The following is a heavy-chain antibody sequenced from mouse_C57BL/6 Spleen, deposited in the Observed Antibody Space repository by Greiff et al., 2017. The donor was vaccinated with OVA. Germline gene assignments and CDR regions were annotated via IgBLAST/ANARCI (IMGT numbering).Heavy chain of an antibody. D-gene: IGHD1-1*01. CDR2: ISSGGDYI. CDR3: TRDPDYYGSSPYYFDY. V-gene: IGHV5-9-1*02. Sequence: EVKLVESGEGLVKPGGSLKLSCAASGFTFSSYAMSWVRQTPEKRLEWVAYISSGGDYIYYADTVKGRFTISRDNARNTLYLQMSSLKSEDTAMYYCTRDPDYYGSSPYYFDYWGQGTTLTVSS. J-gene: IGHJ2*01. CDR1: GFTFSSYA.